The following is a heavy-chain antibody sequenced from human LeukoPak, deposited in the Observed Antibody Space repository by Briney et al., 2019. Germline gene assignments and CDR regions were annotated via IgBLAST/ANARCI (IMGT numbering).Heavy chain of an antibody. D-gene: IGHD5-18*01. V-gene: IGHV3-23*01. J-gene: IGHJ4*02. CDR1: GFTLSGFA. CDR2: ISGSGGST. Sequence: GGSLRLSCAASGFTLSGFAMSWVRRTPGKGLEWVSGISGSGGSTYYADSVKGRFTISRDNSKNTLYLQMNSLRAEDTAVYYCAKIGGYGYFDYWGQGTLVTVSS. CDR3: AKIGGYGYFDY.